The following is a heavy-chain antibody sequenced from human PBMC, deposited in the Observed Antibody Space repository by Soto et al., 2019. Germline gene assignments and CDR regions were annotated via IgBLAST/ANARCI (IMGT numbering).Heavy chain of an antibody. CDR2: IIPFIGTA. CDR3: ARVGRTTVPASYYYGVDL. CDR1: GGTFSSYA. J-gene: IGHJ6*01. D-gene: IGHD4-4*01. Sequence: SVKVSCKASGGTFSSYAISWVRKAPGQVLEGMGRIIPFIGTANYAQKFQGRVTITADESTTTAYMELTSLLSEDTAVYYCARVGRTTVPASYYYGVDLWGQGTKVTV. V-gene: IGHV1-69*11.